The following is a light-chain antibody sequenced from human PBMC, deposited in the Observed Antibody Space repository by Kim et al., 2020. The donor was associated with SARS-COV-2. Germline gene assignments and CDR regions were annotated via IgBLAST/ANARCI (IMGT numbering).Light chain of an antibody. V-gene: IGKV3-20*01. CDR2: GAS. Sequence: PGERATLSCRTSQSISGNYLAWYQQTPGQAPRLLIYGASARATGIPDRFSGSGSGTDFTLTISRLEPEDFAVYFCQQYGNSPYVTFGQGTKLEI. CDR3: QQYGNSPYVT. J-gene: IGKJ2*01. CDR1: QSISGNY.